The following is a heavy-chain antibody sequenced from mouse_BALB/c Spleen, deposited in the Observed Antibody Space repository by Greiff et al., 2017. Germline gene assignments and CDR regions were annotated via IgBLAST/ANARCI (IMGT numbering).Heavy chain of an antibody. CDR3: ARGGRYDGDFYYAMDY. CDR1: GFTFSSFG. D-gene: IGHD2-14*01. CDR2: ISSGSSTI. Sequence: EVQLVESGGGLVQPGGSRKLSCAASGFTFSSFGMHWVRQAPEKGLEWVAYISSGSSTIYYADTVKGRFTISRDNPKNTLFLQMTSLRSEDTAMYYCARGGRYDGDFYYAMDYWGQGTSVTVSS. J-gene: IGHJ4*01. V-gene: IGHV5-17*02.